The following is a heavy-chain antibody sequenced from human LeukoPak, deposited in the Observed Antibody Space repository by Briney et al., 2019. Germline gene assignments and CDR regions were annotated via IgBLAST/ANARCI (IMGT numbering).Heavy chain of an antibody. CDR2: ISGSGIST. CDR3: AKRGEYYFDY. Sequence: GGSLRLSCAASGFTFSSHGTSWVRQAPGKGLEWLSAISGSGISTFYADSVEGRVTISRDNSKNTVYLQMNSLRAEDTAVYHCAKRGEYYFDYWGQGALVTVSS. V-gene: IGHV3-23*01. CDR1: GFTFSSHG. J-gene: IGHJ4*02.